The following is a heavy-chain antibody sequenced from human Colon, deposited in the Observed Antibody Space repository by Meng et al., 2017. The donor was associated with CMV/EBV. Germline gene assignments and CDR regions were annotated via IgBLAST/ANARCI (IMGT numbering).Heavy chain of an antibody. CDR3: ARGSILDY. CDR1: GGSISSFY. Sequence: SETLSLTCTVSGGSISSFYWSWIRQPPGKGLEWIGYIHDSGNTNHNPSLKSRVTISMDTSKKQFSLRLNSVTAADTAVYYCARGSILDYWGQGTPVTVSS. CDR2: IHDSGNT. V-gene: IGHV4-59*01. J-gene: IGHJ4*02.